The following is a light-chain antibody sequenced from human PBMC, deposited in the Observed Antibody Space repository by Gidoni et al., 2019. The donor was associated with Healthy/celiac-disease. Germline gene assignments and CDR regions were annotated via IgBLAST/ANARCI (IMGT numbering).Light chain of an antibody. J-gene: IGKJ2*01. V-gene: IGKV3-20*01. Sequence: LTQSPGTLSLSPGERATLSCRASQSVSSSYLAWYQQKPGQAPRLLIYGASSRATGIPDRFSGSGSGTDFTLTISRLEPEDFAVYYCQQYGSSPPYTFGQGTKLEIK. CDR3: QQYGSSPPYT. CDR2: GAS. CDR1: QSVSSSY.